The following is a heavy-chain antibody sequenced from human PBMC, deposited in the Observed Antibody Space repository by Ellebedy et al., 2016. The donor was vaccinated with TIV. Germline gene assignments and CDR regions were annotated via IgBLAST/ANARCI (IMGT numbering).Heavy chain of an antibody. CDR1: GYTFTSYD. D-gene: IGHD1-26*01. CDR2: MNPNSGNT. J-gene: IGHJ4*02. Sequence: AASVKVSCKASGYTFTSYDINWVRQATGQGLEWMGWMNPNSGNTGYAQKFQGRVKVTRDTSTSTIYMELSSLTSDDTAVYYCARGRSVGSHSFDNWGQGTLVTVSS. CDR3: ARGRSVGSHSFDN. V-gene: IGHV1-8*01.